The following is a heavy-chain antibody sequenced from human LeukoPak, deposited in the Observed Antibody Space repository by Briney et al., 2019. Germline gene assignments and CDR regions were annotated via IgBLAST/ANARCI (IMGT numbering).Heavy chain of an antibody. J-gene: IGHJ5*02. CDR3: AKDQYYDFWNNNGLNWFDP. D-gene: IGHD3-3*01. V-gene: IGHV3-9*01. CDR2: ISWNSGSI. CDR1: GFTFDDYA. Sequence: GGSLRLSCAASGFTFDDYAMHWVRQAPGKGLEWVSGISWNSGSIGYADSMKGRFTISRDNAKNSLYLQMNSLRAEDTALYYCAKDQYYDFWNNNGLNWFDPWGQGTLVTVSS.